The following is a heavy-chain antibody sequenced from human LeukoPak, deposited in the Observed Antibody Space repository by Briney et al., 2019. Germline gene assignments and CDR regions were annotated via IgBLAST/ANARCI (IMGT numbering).Heavy chain of an antibody. D-gene: IGHD2-8*02. J-gene: IGHJ1*01. Sequence: ASVKVSCKASGYTFTSYDINWVRQATGQGLEWMGWMNPNSGNTGYSQKLQGRVTMTRNTSITTAYMELSSLRSEDTAVYYCARAGGTGPGNRHFQHWGQGTLVTVSS. CDR1: GYTFTSYD. CDR3: ARAGGTGPGNRHFQH. CDR2: MNPNSGNT. V-gene: IGHV1-8*01.